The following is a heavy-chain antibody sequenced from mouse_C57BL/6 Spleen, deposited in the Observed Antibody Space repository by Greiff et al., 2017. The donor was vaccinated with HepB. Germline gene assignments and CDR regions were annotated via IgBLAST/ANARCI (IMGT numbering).Heavy chain of an antibody. J-gene: IGHJ1*03. CDR2: IWSGGST. CDR1: GFSLTSYG. D-gene: IGHD1-1*01. CDR3: ARNYYGYWYFDV. V-gene: IGHV2-2*01. Sequence: QVQLQQSGPGLVQPSQSLSITCTVSGFSLTSYGVHWVRQSPGKGLEWLGVIWSGGSTDYNAAFISRLSISKDNSKSQVFFKMNNLQADDTAIYYCARNYYGYWYFDVWGTGTTVTVSS.